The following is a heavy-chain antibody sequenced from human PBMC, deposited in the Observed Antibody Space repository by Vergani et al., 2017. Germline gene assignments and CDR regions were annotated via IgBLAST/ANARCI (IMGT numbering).Heavy chain of an antibody. CDR3: VKDIAASGKYGYFDL. CDR1: GFTFDDYA. Sequence: EVQLVESGGGLVQPGRSLRLSCAASGFTFDDYAMHWVRQAPGKGLEWVSGINWDSDSIAYADSVKGRFTISRDNAKNSLYLQMNSLRAEDTALYYCVKDIAASGKYGYFDLWGRGTLVTVSS. J-gene: IGHJ2*01. CDR2: INWDSDSI. D-gene: IGHD6-13*01. V-gene: IGHV3-9*01.